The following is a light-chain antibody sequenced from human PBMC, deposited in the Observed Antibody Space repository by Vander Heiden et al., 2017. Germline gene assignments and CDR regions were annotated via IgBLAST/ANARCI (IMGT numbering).Light chain of an antibody. CDR3: QQSYSNT. CDR2: AAS. V-gene: IGKV1-39*01. Sequence: DIQLTPSPSSLSASVGDRVTITCRASQSISSYLNWYQQKPGKAPKLLIYAASSLQSGVPSRFSGSGSGTDFTLTISSLQPEDFATYYCQQSYSNTFGQGTRLEIK. CDR1: QSISSY. J-gene: IGKJ5*01.